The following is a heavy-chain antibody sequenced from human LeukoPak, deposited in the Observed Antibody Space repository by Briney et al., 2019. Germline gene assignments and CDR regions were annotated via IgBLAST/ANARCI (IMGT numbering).Heavy chain of an antibody. J-gene: IGHJ4*02. Sequence: GGSLRLSCAASGFSFSSYAMHWVRQAPGKGLEWVAVISYDGSNKYYADSVKGRFTISRDNSKNTLYLQMNSLRAEDTAVNYCARDSHDYGYSRLDYWGQGTLVTVSS. V-gene: IGHV3-30-3*01. CDR2: ISYDGSNK. CDR1: GFSFSSYA. D-gene: IGHD4-17*01. CDR3: ARDSHDYGYSRLDY.